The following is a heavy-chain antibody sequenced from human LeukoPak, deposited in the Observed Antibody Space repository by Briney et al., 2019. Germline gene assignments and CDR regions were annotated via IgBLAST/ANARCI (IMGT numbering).Heavy chain of an antibody. CDR1: GFTFSSYS. J-gene: IGHJ5*02. D-gene: IGHD5-12*01. CDR2: ISSSSSYI. Sequence: PGGSLRLSCAASGFTFSSYSMNWVRQAPGKGLEWVSSISSSSSYIYYADSVKGRFTISRDNAKNSLYLQMNSLRAEDTAVYYCARELCGFQGGYWFDPWGQGTLVTVSS. CDR3: ARELCGFQGGYWFDP. V-gene: IGHV3-21*01.